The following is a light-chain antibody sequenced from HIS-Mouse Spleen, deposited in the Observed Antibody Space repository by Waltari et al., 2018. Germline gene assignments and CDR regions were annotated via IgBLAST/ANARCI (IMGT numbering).Light chain of an antibody. CDR2: DVS. Sequence: QSALTQPASVSGSPGQSITISCTGPSSDVGGYNYVPWYQQHPGKAPKLMIYDVSNRPSGVSNRFSGSKSSNTASLTISGLQAEDEADYYCSSYTSSSFNVVFGGGTKLTVL. CDR3: SSYTSSSFNVV. J-gene: IGLJ2*01. V-gene: IGLV2-14*03. CDR1: SSDVGGYNY.